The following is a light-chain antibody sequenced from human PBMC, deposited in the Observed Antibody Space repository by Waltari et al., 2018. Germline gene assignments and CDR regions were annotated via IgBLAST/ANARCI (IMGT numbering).Light chain of an antibody. CDR2: LGS. CDR3: MQALQTPFT. CDR1: QSLLQSNGYNY. V-gene: IGKV2-28*01. Sequence: EIVMTQTPLSLPVTPGEPASISCRSSQSLLQSNGYNYLDWYLQKPGQSPQLLIYLGSSRASGVPDRFSGSGSGTDFTLKISRVEAEDVGIYYCMQALQTPFTCGPGTKVDVK. J-gene: IGKJ3*01.